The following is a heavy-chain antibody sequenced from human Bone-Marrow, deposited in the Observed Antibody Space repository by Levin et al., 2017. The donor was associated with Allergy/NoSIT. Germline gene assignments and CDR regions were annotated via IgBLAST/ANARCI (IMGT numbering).Heavy chain of an antibody. CDR1: GDSVTSGSYY. CDR3: ARDAVGTAAGSLAY. J-gene: IGHJ4*02. D-gene: IGHD4-23*01. V-gene: IGHV4-61*01. CDR2: MLYSGYS. Sequence: SQTLSLTCSVSGDSVTSGSYYWTWIRQSPGKGLECIGFMLYSGYSNYNPSLRSRVTMSLDTSKNQFSLRLTSVTAADTAIYYCARDAVGTAAGSLAYWGQGALVTVSS.